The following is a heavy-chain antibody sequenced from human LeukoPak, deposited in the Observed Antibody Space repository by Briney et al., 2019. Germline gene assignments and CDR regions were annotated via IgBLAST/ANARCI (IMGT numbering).Heavy chain of an antibody. CDR3: ARGGFNYGY. CDR1: GFTFGDQW. CDR2: MNQDGSEK. Sequence: SGGSLRLSCAASGFTFGDQWMTWVGQAPGKGLEWVASMNQDGSEKRYVDSVKGRFTISRDNAKNSLFLQMNSLRAEDTAVYYCARGGFNYGYWGQGTLVTVSS. V-gene: IGHV3-7*05. D-gene: IGHD5-18*01. J-gene: IGHJ4*02.